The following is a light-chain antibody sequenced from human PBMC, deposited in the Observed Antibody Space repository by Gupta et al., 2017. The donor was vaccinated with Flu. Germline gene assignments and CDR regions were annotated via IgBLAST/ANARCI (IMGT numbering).Light chain of an antibody. CDR1: SSDVGAFNY. V-gene: IGLV2-14*03. Sequence: SSDVGAFNYVSWFQQHPGKAPKLLIYDVTNRPSGVSNRFSGSKSGNTASLTISGLQAEDEADYYGSSYRNSRTPDVFGTGTKVTVL. CDR3: SSYRNSRTPDV. J-gene: IGLJ1*01. CDR2: DVT.